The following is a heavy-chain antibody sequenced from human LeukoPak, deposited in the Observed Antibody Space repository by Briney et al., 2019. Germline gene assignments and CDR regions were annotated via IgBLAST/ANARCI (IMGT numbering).Heavy chain of an antibody. CDR1: GYTFTSYG. V-gene: IGHV1-18*01. Sequence: ASVKVSCKASGYTFTSYGISWVRQAPGQGLEWMGWISAYNGNTNYAQKLQGRVTMTTDTSTSTACMELRSLRSDDTAVYYCAKDPMTSVTTTAYWGQGTLVTVSS. J-gene: IGHJ4*02. D-gene: IGHD4-17*01. CDR3: AKDPMTSVTTTAY. CDR2: ISAYNGNT.